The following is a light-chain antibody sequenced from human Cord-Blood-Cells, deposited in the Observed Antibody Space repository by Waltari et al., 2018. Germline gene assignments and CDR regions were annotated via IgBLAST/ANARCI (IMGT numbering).Light chain of an antibody. CDR3: QQSYSTS. CDR1: QSISSY. Sequence: DILMTQSPSSLSASVGDRVTITCRASQSISSYLNWYQQKPGKAPKLLIYAASSLQSGVPSRFSGSGSGTDFTLTISSLQPEDFATYYCQQSYSTSFGGGTKVEIK. J-gene: IGKJ4*01. V-gene: IGKV1-39*01. CDR2: AAS.